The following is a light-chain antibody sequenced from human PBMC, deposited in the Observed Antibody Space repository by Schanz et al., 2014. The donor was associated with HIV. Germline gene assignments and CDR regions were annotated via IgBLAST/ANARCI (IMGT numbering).Light chain of an antibody. J-gene: IGLJ1*01. CDR3: SSYTSSGTQV. Sequence: QSALTQPASVSGSPGQSITISCTGTSSDVGGYNYVSWYQQHPGKAPKLMIFEVSNRPSGVPDRFSGSKSGNTASLTISGLQAEDESDYYCSSYTSSGTQVFGTGTKLTVL. V-gene: IGLV2-14*01. CDR1: SSDVGGYNY. CDR2: EVS.